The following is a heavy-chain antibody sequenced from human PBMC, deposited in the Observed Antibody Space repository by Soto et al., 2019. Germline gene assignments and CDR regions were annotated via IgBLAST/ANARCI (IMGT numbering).Heavy chain of an antibody. CDR2: INAGNGNT. V-gene: IGHV1-3*01. Sequence: ASVKVSCKASGYTFTSYAMHWVRQAPGQRLEWMGWINAGNGNTKYSQKFQGRVTITRDTSASTAYMELSSLRSEDTAVYYCARDLITSITMANYYYYYYMDVWGKGTTVTVSS. D-gene: IGHD3-10*01. CDR3: ARDLITSITMANYYYYYYMDV. J-gene: IGHJ6*03. CDR1: GYTFTSYA.